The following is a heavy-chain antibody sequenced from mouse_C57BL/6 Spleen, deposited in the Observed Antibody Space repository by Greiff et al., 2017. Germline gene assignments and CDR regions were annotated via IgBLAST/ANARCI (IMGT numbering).Heavy chain of an antibody. CDR3: ARVEYYGSSPYAMDY. J-gene: IGHJ4*01. Sequence: QVQLQQPGAELVMPGASVKLSCKASGYTFTSYWMHWVKQRPGQGLEWIGEIDPSDSYTNSNQKFKGKSTLTVDKSSSTAYMQLSSLTSEDSAVYYCARVEYYGSSPYAMDYWGQGTSVTVSS. V-gene: IGHV1-69*01. CDR1: GYTFTSYW. CDR2: IDPSDSYT. D-gene: IGHD1-1*01.